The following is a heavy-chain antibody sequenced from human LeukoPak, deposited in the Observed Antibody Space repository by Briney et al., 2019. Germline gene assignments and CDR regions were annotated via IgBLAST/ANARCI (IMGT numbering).Heavy chain of an antibody. CDR1: GVSISTYY. D-gene: IGHD1-26*01. V-gene: IGHV4-59*01. CDR3: ARMYSGTSYYFDY. Sequence: PSETLSLTCSVSGVSISTYYWIWIRQPPAKGLEWMGFFSYSGSTKYNPSLKSRVTMSVDTSKNQFSLKLSSVTAADTAVYYCARMYSGTSYYFDYWGQGTLVTVSS. CDR2: FSYSGST. J-gene: IGHJ4*02.